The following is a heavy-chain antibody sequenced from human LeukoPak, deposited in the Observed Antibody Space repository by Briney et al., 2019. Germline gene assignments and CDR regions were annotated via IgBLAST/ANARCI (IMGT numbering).Heavy chain of an antibody. CDR1: GGSISSYY. V-gene: IGHV4-59*08. D-gene: IGHD3-10*01. J-gene: IGHJ4*02. CDR3: ARRRGSGSINYFDY. Sequence: SETLSLTCTVSGGSISSYYWSWIRQPPGKGLEWIGYIYYSGSTNYNPSLKSRVTISVDTSKNQFSLKLSSVTAADTAVYYCARRRGSGSINYFDYWGQGTLVTVSS. CDR2: IYYSGST.